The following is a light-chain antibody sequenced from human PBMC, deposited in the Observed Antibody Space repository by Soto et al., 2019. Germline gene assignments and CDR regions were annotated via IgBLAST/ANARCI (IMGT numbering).Light chain of an antibody. J-gene: IGKJ1*01. CDR1: QSVSSN. Sequence: EIVMTQSPATLSVSPGEGATLSCRAGQSVSSNLAWYQHKPGQAPRLLIFGASTRATGIPARFSARGSGAQFTLTISSLHSEDFAVYYWQQYNNWPVTFGQGTKVEIQ. V-gene: IGKV3-15*01. CDR2: GAS. CDR3: QQYNNWPVT.